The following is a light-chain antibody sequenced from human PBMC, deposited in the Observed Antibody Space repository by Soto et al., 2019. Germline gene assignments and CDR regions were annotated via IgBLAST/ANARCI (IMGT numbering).Light chain of an antibody. J-gene: IGKJ1*01. V-gene: IGKV3D-7*01. CDR2: GAS. CDR3: QQDYNLPWT. Sequence: EIVLTQSPATLSLSPPERATLSWRASQSVSSSFLAWYQQKPGQAPRLLIYGASIRATGIPARFSGSGSGTAFTLTISSLQPEDFAVYYCQQDYNLPWTFGQGTKVDI. CDR1: QSVSSSF.